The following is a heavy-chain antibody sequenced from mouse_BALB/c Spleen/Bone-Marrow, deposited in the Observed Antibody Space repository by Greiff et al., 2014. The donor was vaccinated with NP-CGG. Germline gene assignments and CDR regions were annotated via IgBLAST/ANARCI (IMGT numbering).Heavy chain of an antibody. J-gene: IGHJ1*01. CDR2: INPSSGYT. V-gene: IGHV1-4*01. CDR3: ARYRYDWYFDV. CDR1: GYTFTSYT. D-gene: IGHD2-14*01. Sequence: VQLQQSGAELARPGASVKMSCKASGYTFTSYTMHWVKQRPGQGLEWIGYINPSSGYTNYNQKFKDKATLTADKSSSTAYMQLNSLTSEDSAVYYCARYRYDWYFDVWGAGTTVTVSS.